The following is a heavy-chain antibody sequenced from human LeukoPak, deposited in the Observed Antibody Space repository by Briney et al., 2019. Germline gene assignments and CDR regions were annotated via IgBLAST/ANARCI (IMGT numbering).Heavy chain of an antibody. CDR1: GFTFSSYS. Sequence: GGSLRLSCAASGFTFSSYSMNWVRQAPGKGLEWVSHINSDGSWTSYADSVKGRFSISKDNAKNTVYLQMNSLRAEDTAVYYCVSFYETYWGRGTLVTVSS. CDR3: VSFYETY. V-gene: IGHV3-74*01. D-gene: IGHD2/OR15-2a*01. J-gene: IGHJ4*02. CDR2: INSDGSWT.